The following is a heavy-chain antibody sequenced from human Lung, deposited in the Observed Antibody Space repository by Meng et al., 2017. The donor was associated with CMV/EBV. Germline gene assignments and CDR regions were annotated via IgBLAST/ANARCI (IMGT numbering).Heavy chain of an antibody. CDR1: GYTFTSYG. Sequence: ASVXVSXKASGYTFTSYGISWVRQAPGQGLEWMGWISAYNGNTNYAQNLQGRVTMTTDTSTSTAYMELRSLRSDDTAVYYCARDIPDYYDTSGYYDSPDYWGHGTLVTVSS. V-gene: IGHV1-18*01. CDR2: ISAYNGNT. D-gene: IGHD3-22*01. J-gene: IGHJ4*03. CDR3: ARDIPDYYDTSGYYDSPDY.